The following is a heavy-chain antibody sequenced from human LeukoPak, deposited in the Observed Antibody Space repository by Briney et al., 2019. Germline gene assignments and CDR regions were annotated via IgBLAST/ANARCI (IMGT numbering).Heavy chain of an antibody. Sequence: ASVKVSCKASGYTFTDYYMHWVRQAPGQGLEWMGWINPNSGGTKYVQKFQGRVTVTRDTSTSTAYMELSSLRSEDTAVYYCAREVDYYYYMDVWGKGTTVTVSS. CDR1: GYTFTDYY. V-gene: IGHV1-2*02. CDR2: INPNSGGT. J-gene: IGHJ6*03. CDR3: AREVDYYYYMDV.